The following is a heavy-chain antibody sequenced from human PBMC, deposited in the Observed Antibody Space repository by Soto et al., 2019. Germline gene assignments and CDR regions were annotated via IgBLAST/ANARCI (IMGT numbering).Heavy chain of an antibody. CDR2: NNGSGSP. Sequence: QVQLQQWGAGLLKPSETLSLTCAVYGGSFSGYYWSWIRQSPGKGLEWIGENNGSGSPNYNPTLKNRVTISIDTSKNQFYMRLNAVTAADTAVFYCASRMGAGRYYFDCWGQGTLVTVSS. D-gene: IGHD3-10*01. V-gene: IGHV4-34*01. J-gene: IGHJ4*02. CDR1: GGSFSGYY. CDR3: ASRMGAGRYYFDC.